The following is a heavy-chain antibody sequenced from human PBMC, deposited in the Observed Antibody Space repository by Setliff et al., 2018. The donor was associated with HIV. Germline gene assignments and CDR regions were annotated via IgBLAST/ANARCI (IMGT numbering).Heavy chain of an antibody. CDR2: INVYNGDT. D-gene: IGHD3-10*01. CDR3: ATDRTRTGISLVRGRLTGPYFYDY. CDR1: DYPFSNFG. J-gene: IGHJ4*02. Sequence: ASVKVSCKASDYPFSNFGISWVRQAPGQGLEWMAWINVYNGDTSFAQKFQGRVTMTKDTSTGTAYMELSSLRSDDTAVYYCATDRTRTGISLVRGRLTGPYFYDYWGQGIRVTVSS. V-gene: IGHV1-18*01.